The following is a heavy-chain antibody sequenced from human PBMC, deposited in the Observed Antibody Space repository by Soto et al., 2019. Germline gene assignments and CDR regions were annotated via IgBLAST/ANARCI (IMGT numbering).Heavy chain of an antibody. Sequence: QVQVVQSGAEVKKPGSSVKISCKASGRIFSSFPTSWVRQVPGQGLEWMGGFISASGSVTYAPKFQGRVTMTAVNSAGIGYMELTSLTSEDTALYYCARVGSRDAYNSVLDQWGPGTMVTVS. CDR2: FISASGSV. V-gene: IGHV1-69*06. CDR1: GRIFSSFP. CDR3: ARVGSRDAYNSVLDQ. D-gene: IGHD1-1*01. J-gene: IGHJ1*01.